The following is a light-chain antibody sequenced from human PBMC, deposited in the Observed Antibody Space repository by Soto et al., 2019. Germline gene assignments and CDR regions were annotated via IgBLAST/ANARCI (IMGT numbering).Light chain of an antibody. CDR2: KAS. CDR3: QQYNSYPLT. J-gene: IGKJ4*01. V-gene: IGKV1-5*03. CDR1: QTISSW. Sequence: DIQMTQSPSTLSGSVGDRVTITCLASQTISSWLAWYQQKPGKAPKHLIYKASTLKSGVPSRFSGSGSGTEFTLTISSLQPDDFATYYCQQYNSYPLTFGGGTKVDI.